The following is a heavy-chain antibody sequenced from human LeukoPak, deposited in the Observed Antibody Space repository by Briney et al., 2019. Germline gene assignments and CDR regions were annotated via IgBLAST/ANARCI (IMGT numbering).Heavy chain of an antibody. Sequence: ASVKVSCKVSGYTLTELSMHWVRQAPGKGLEWMGGFDPEDGETIYAQKFQGRVTMTEDTSTDTAYMELSSLRSEDTAVYYCASTYDSSGPNDYWGQGTLVTVSS. V-gene: IGHV1-24*01. CDR2: FDPEDGET. CDR1: GYTLTELS. CDR3: ASTYDSSGPNDY. D-gene: IGHD3-22*01. J-gene: IGHJ4*02.